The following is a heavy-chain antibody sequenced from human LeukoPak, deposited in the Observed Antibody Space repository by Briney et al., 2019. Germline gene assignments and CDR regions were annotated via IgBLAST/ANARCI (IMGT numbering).Heavy chain of an antibody. CDR3: ARGPTAITMVRGVIAYDC. D-gene: IGHD3-10*01. J-gene: IGHJ4*02. V-gene: IGHV4-34*01. CDR2: INHSGST. CDR1: GGSFSGYY. Sequence: SETLSLTCAVYGGSFSGYYWSWIRQPPGKGLEWIGEINHSGSTNYNPSLKSRVTISVDTSKNQFSLKLSSVTAADTAVYYCARGPTAITMVRGVIAYDCWGQGTLVTVSS.